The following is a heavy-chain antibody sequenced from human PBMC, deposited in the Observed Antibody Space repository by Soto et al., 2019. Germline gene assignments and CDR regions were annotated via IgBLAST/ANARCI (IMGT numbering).Heavy chain of an antibody. CDR2: IYTSGST. J-gene: IGHJ5*02. Sequence: KSSETLSLTCTVSGGSISSYYWSWIRQPAGKGLEWIGRIYTSGSTNYNPSLKSRVTMSVDTSKNQFSLKLSSVTAADTAVYYCARLPSATIFGGSAGWFDPWGQGTLVTVSS. D-gene: IGHD3-3*01. CDR3: ARLPSATIFGGSAGWFDP. V-gene: IGHV4-4*07. CDR1: GGSISSYY.